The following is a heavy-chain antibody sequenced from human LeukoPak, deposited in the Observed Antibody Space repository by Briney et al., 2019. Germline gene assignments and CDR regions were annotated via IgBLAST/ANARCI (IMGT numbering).Heavy chain of an antibody. CDR2: LIGSSGST. J-gene: IGHJ4*02. CDR3: AKGAYDYIEMGYFDS. D-gene: IGHD5-12*01. CDR1: GFTSTNYA. V-gene: IGHV3-23*01. Sequence: PGGSLRLSCAASGFTSTNYAMNWVRQAPGKGLEWDSVLIGSSGSTDYADSVKGRFTISRDKSKNTLFLQMNSLRAEDTAIYFCAKGAYDYIEMGYFDSWGQGTLVTVSS.